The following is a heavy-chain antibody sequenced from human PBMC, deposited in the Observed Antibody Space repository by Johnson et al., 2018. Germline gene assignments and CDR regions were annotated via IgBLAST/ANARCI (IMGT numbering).Heavy chain of an antibody. J-gene: IGHJ6*03. CDR2: IYYSGST. V-gene: IGHV4-39*07. D-gene: IGHD3-22*01. CDR3: ARGDSSVYRYYYYYYMDV. CDR1: GGSISSSSYY. Sequence: QVQLQESGPGLVKPSETLSLTCTVSGGSISSSSYYWGWIRQPPGKGLEWIGSIYYSGSTYYNPSLKSRVTISVDTSQTQFSLKLTPVTAADTAVYSCARGDSSVYRYYYYYYMDVWGKGTTVTVSS.